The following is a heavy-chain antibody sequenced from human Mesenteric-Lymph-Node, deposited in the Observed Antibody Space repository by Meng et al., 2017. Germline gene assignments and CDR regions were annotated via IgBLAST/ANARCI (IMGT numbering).Heavy chain of an antibody. J-gene: IGHJ3*02. CDR2: IKPDSGAT. D-gene: IGHD4-17*01. CDR1: GYTLTGYY. CDR3: ARDGVTTTKNGFDI. Sequence: VRLGRSGARGKNPGAAGGVSCKASGYTLTGYYMHWVRQAPGQGLEWMGWIKPDSGATRYAQKFQGRVTMTRDTSISTAYMELSSLTSDDTAAYYCARDGVTTTKNGFDIWGQGTMVTVSS. V-gene: IGHV1-2*02.